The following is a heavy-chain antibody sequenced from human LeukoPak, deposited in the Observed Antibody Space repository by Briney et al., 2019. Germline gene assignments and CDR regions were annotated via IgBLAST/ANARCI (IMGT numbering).Heavy chain of an antibody. CDR3: ALIGYCSSTSCDRDP. D-gene: IGHD2-2*01. CDR2: IRYDGSNK. J-gene: IGHJ5*02. V-gene: IGHV3-30*02. CDR1: GFTFSSYA. Sequence: GGSLRLSCAASGFTFSSYAMSWVRQAPGKGLEWVAFIRYDGSNKYYADSVKGRFTISRDNSKNTLYLQMNSLRAEDTAVYYCALIGYCSSTSCDRDPWGQGTLVTVSS.